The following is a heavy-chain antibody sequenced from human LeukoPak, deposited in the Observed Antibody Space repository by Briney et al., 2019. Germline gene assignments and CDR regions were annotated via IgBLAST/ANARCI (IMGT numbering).Heavy chain of an antibody. D-gene: IGHD2/OR15-2a*01. CDR3: ARDIGIYPHVAFDI. CDR1: GGSIRSSDYY. CDR2: IYYSGST. Sequence: SETLSLTCTVSGGSIRSSDYYWGWIRQPPGKGLEWVGNIYYSGSTYYNPSLESRVTISVDTSMTQFSLRLTSVNAADTAVYFCARDIGIYPHVAFDIWGQGTLITVSS. V-gene: IGHV4-39*07. J-gene: IGHJ3*02.